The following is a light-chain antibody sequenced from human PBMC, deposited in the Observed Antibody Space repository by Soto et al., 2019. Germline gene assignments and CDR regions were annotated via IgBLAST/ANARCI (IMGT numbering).Light chain of an antibody. CDR1: SSDVGGYNF. J-gene: IGLJ2*01. CDR2: DVT. V-gene: IGLV2-8*01. CDR3: AAWDDGLSGLV. Sequence: QSALTQPPSASGSPGQSVTISCTGASSDVGGYNFVSWYQQHPGKAPKLVIYDVTKRPSGVPDRFSGSKSGNTASLTVSGLQADDEADYYCAAWDDGLSGLVFGGGTKLTVL.